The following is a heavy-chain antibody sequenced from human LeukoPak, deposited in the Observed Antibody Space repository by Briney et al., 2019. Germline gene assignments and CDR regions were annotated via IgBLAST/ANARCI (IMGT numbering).Heavy chain of an antibody. CDR2: ISGSGGST. D-gene: IGHD3-22*01. Sequence: GGSLRLSCAASEFTFSTYAMSWVRQVPGKGLEWVSAISGSGGSTYYADSGKGRFTISRDNSKNTLYLQMNSLRAEDTSVYYCAKAILFGSVSYYADWGQGTLVTVSS. V-gene: IGHV3-23*01. CDR3: AKAILFGSVSYYAD. CDR1: EFTFSTYA. J-gene: IGHJ4*02.